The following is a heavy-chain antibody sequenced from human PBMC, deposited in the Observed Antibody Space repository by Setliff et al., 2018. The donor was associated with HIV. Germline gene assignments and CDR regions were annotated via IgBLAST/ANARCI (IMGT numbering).Heavy chain of an antibody. D-gene: IGHD2-2*01. V-gene: IGHV4-61*02. CDR1: GGSISSGSYF. CDR2: IYTSGST. Sequence: PSETLSLTCTVSGGSISSGSYFWTWIRQPAGKGLEWIGRIYTSGSTNYNPSLKSRVTISVDTSKNQFPLKLSSVTAADTAVYYCARGSNPDSPGFIAYWYFDLWGQGILVTVSS. J-gene: IGHJ2*01. CDR3: ARGSNPDSPGFIAYWYFDL.